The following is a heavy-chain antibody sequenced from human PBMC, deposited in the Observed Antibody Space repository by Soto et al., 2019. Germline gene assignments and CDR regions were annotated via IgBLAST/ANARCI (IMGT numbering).Heavy chain of an antibody. D-gene: IGHD1-7*01. J-gene: IGHJ4*02. CDR3: ARDLRNYVPGPQSQYDY. Sequence: ASVKVSCKASGYTFTSYGISWVRQAPGQGLEWMGWISAYNGNTNYAQKLQGRVTMTTDTSTSTAYMELRSLRSDDTDVYYCARDLRNYVPGPQSQYDYWGQGTLVTVSS. V-gene: IGHV1-18*01. CDR2: ISAYNGNT. CDR1: GYTFTSYG.